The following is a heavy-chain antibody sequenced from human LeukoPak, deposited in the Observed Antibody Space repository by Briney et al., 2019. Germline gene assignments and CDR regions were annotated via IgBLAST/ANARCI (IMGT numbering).Heavy chain of an antibody. D-gene: IGHD3-3*02. CDR1: GGTFISYT. J-gene: IGHJ6*02. V-gene: IGHV1-69*02. CDR3: ARLAEYYGMDV. Sequence: GASVKVSCKASGGTFISYTISWVRQAPGQGLEWMGRIIPILGIANYAQKFQGRVTTTADKSTSTAYMELSSLRSDDTAVYYCARLAEYYGMDVWGQGTTVTVSS. CDR2: IIPILGIA.